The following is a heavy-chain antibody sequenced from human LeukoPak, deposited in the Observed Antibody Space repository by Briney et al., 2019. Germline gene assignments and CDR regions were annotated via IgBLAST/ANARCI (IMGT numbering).Heavy chain of an antibody. CDR2: IYYSGAT. V-gene: IGHV4-39*01. CDR3: ARLLPGSSRYFFDY. D-gene: IGHD6-13*01. J-gene: IGHJ4*02. Sequence: SETLSLTCTVSGVSISSSNYYWVWIRQPPGKGLKWLGSIYYSGATYYNPSLESRVTMSVDTSKNQFSLKLSSVTAADTAVYHCARLLPGSSRYFFDYWGQGTLVTVSS. CDR1: GVSISSSNYY.